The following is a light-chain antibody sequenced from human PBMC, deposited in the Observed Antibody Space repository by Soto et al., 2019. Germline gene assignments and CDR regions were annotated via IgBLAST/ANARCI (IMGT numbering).Light chain of an antibody. J-gene: IGLJ2*01. Sequence: QSVLTQPPSVSAAPGQTVTISCSGSSSNIGNNYVSWYQHLPGTAPKLLIYDNNKRPSGIPDRFSGSKSGTSATLGITGLQTGDEADYYCGTWDSSLSSGWGVFGVGTKLTVL. V-gene: IGLV1-51*01. CDR3: GTWDSSLSSGWGV. CDR2: DNN. CDR1: SSNIGNNY.